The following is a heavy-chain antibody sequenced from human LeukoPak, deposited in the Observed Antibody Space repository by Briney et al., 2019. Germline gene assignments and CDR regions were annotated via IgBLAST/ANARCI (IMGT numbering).Heavy chain of an antibody. CDR3: ASGSGIVNYYYYYYMDV. CDR1: GFTFSSYW. CDR2: IKQDGSEK. V-gene: IGHV3-7*01. Sequence: PGGSLRLSCAASGFTFSSYWMSWVRQAPGKGLEWVANIKQDGSEKYYVDSVKGRFTISRDNAKNSLYLQMNSLRAEDTAVYYCASGSGIVNYYYYYYMDVWGKGTTVTVSS. J-gene: IGHJ6*03. D-gene: IGHD3-10*01.